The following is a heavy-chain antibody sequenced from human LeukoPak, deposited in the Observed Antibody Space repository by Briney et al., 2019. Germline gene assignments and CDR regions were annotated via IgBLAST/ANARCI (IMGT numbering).Heavy chain of an antibody. CDR3: VKDDIDRVVPSLGDYGDYYYYGMDV. CDR2: IDSSSSPI. Sequence: GGSLRLSCAASGFTFSGYSMNWVRQAPGKGLEWVSYIDSSSSPIYYADSVKGRFTISRDNSKNTLYLQMNSLRAEDTAVYYCVKDDIDRVVPSLGDYGDYYYYGMDVWGQGTTVTVSS. CDR1: GFTFSGYS. J-gene: IGHJ6*02. V-gene: IGHV3-48*01. D-gene: IGHD4-17*01.